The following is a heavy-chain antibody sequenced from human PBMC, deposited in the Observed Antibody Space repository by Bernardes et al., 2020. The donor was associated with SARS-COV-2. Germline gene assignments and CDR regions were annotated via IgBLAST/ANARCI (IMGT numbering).Heavy chain of an antibody. V-gene: IGHV4-59*01. D-gene: IGHD3-3*01. CDR1: GGSISSYY. CDR2: IYYSGST. J-gene: IGHJ5*02. CDR3: ARAYGITIFGVVIIGWFDP. Sequence: SETLSLTCTVSGGSISSYYWSWIRQPPGKGLEWIGYIYYSGSTNYNPSLKSRVTISVDTSKNQFSLKLSSVTAADTAVYYCARAYGITIFGVVIIGWFDPWGQGTLVTVSS.